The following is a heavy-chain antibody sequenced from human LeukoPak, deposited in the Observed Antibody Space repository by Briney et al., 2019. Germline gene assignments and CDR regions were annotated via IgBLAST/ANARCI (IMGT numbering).Heavy chain of an antibody. CDR3: ARGSRIAAAGTHFDY. J-gene: IGHJ4*02. CDR2: IIPIFGTA. Sequence: SVKVSCKASGGTFSSYAISWVRQAPGQGLEWMGGIIPIFGTASYAQKFQGRVTITADESTSTAYMELSSLRSEDTAVYYCARGSRIAAAGTHFDYWGQGTLVTVSS. V-gene: IGHV1-69*01. CDR1: GGTFSSYA. D-gene: IGHD6-13*01.